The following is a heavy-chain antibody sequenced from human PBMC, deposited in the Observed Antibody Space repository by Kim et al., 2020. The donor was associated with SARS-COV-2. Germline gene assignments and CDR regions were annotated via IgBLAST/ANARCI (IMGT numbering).Heavy chain of an antibody. CDR1: GGSISSSSYY. Sequence: SETLSLTCTVSGGSISSSSYYWGWIRQPPGKGLEWIGSIYYSGSTYYNPSLKSRVTISVDTSKNQFSLKLSSVTAADTAVYYCARHWIAAAGYSSGWYSRYYGMDVWGQGTTVTVSS. V-gene: IGHV4-39*01. D-gene: IGHD6-19*01. CDR2: IYYSGST. J-gene: IGHJ6*02. CDR3: ARHWIAAAGYSSGWYSRYYGMDV.